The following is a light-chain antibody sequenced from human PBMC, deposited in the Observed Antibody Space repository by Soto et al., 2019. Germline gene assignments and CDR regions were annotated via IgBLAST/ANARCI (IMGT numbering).Light chain of an antibody. CDR1: QSVTSAY. CDR3: QEYSTSRT. V-gene: IGKV3-20*01. J-gene: IGKJ1*01. Sequence: EVVLTQSPDTLSLSPGERATLSCRASQSVTSAYLAWYQQRPGQAPRLLIYGASSRASGTPDRFSGSGSGTDFTLTISRLEPEDFAVYYCQEYSTSRTFGQGTKVDIK. CDR2: GAS.